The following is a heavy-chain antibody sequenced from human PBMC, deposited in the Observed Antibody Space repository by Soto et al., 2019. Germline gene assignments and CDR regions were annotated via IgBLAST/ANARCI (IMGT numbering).Heavy chain of an antibody. CDR3: ARCKPGLTTYCSGGSCSSHYYYYGMDV. CDR2: MNPNSGNT. D-gene: IGHD2-15*01. CDR1: GYTFTSYD. Sequence: QVQLVQSGAEVKKPGASVKVSCKASGYTFTSYDINWVRQATGQGLEWMGWMNPNSGNTGYAQKFQGRVTMIRNTSISTAYMELGSLRSGGTAVYYCARCKPGLTTYCSGGSCSSHYYYYGMDVWGQGTTVTVSS. V-gene: IGHV1-8*01. J-gene: IGHJ6*02.